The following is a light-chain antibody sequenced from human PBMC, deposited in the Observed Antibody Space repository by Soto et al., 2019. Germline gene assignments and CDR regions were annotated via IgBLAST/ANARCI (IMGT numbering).Light chain of an antibody. CDR1: SGDVGSCNL. CDR3: CSYAGSRTYL. Sequence: QSVLTQPASVSGSPGQSITISCTGTSGDVGSCNLVSWYQQQPGKAPKLLIYEGTQRPSGVSNRFSGSKSGNTASLTISGLQADDEADYYCCSYAGSRTYLFGTGTKV. CDR2: EGT. J-gene: IGLJ1*01. V-gene: IGLV2-23*01.